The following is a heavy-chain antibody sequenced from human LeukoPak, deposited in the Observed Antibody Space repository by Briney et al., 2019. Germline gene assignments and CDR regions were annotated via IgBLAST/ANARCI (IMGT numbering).Heavy chain of an antibody. Sequence: SETLSLTCTVSGGPISNFYCSWIRQSPGKGLEWIGYISNSGDSKYSPSLKGRVTMSVDTSKKQFSLKLSSVTAADTAVYYCAKSGGGDLRTGYYTGWFDPWGQGTLVTV. CDR1: GGPISNFY. J-gene: IGHJ5*02. D-gene: IGHD3/OR15-3a*01. V-gene: IGHV4-59*03. CDR3: AKSGGGDLRTGYYTGWFDP. CDR2: ISNSGDS.